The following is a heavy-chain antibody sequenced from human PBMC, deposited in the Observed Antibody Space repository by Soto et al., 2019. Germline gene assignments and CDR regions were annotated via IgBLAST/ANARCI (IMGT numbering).Heavy chain of an antibody. CDR2: IKSKTDGGTT. V-gene: IGHV3-15*01. CDR3: TTDILITNYDYIWGSYRFDY. Sequence: GGSLRLSCAASGFTFSNAWMSWVRQAPGKGLEWVGRIKSKTDGGTTDYAAPVKGRFTISRDDSKNTLYLQMNSLKTEDTAVYYCTTDILITNYDYIWGSYRFDYWGQGTLVTVSS. CDR1: GFTFSNAW. J-gene: IGHJ4*02. D-gene: IGHD3-16*02.